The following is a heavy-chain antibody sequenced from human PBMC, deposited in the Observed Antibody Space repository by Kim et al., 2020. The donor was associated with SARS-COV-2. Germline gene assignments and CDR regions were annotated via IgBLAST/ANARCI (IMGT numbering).Heavy chain of an antibody. CDR1: GGSFSGYY. CDR2: INHSGST. J-gene: IGHJ4*02. V-gene: IGHV4-34*01. D-gene: IGHD5-18*01. Sequence: SETLSLTCAVYGGSFSGYYWSWIRQPPGKGLEWIGEINHSGSTNYNPSLKSRVTISVDTSKNQFSLKLSSVTAADTAVYYCARGRGYSYGPLGYWGQGTLVTFSS. CDR3: ARGRGYSYGPLGY.